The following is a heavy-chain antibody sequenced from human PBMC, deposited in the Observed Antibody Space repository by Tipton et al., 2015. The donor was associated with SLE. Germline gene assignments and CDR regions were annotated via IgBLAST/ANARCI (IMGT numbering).Heavy chain of an antibody. J-gene: IGHJ4*02. D-gene: IGHD3-10*01. CDR1: GGSISTYF. Sequence: LRLSCTISGGSISTYFWSWIRQPPGKGLEWIGYVYYSGSTHYNPSLTSRVSMSMDTSKKQFSLVLSSVTAADTAVYYCARDPVTYGYFDYWGQGTLVTVSS. V-gene: IGHV4-59*12. CDR3: ARDPVTYGYFDY. CDR2: VYYSGST.